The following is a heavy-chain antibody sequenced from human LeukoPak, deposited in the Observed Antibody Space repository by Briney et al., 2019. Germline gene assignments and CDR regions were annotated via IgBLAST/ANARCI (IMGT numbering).Heavy chain of an antibody. CDR3: ARVAAAGIYYFDY. CDR2: ISSSSSYI. CDR1: GFTFSSYE. V-gene: IGHV3-21*01. J-gene: IGHJ4*02. Sequence: GGSLRLSCAASGFTFSSYEMNWVRQAPGKGLEWVSSISSSSSYIYYADSVKGRFTISRDNAKNSLYLQMNSLRAEDTAVYYCARVAAAGIYYFDYWGQGTLVTVSS. D-gene: IGHD6-13*01.